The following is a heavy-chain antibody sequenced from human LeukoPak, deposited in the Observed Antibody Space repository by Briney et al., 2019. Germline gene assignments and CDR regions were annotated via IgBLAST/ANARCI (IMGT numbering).Heavy chain of an antibody. CDR2: ISGSGGST. V-gene: IGHV3-23*01. Sequence: QSEGSLRLSCAASGFTFSSYAMSWVRQAPGKGLEWVSAISGSGGSTYYADSVKGRFTISRDNSKNTLYLQMNSLRAEDTAVYYCAKPGGYCSSTSCYTGYYFDYWGQGTLVTVSS. J-gene: IGHJ4*02. CDR3: AKPGGYCSSTSCYTGYYFDY. D-gene: IGHD2-2*02. CDR1: GFTFSSYA.